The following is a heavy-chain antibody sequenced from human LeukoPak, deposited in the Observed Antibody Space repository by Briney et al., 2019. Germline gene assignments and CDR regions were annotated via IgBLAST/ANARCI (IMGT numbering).Heavy chain of an antibody. J-gene: IGHJ4*02. D-gene: IGHD3-3*01. CDR2: ISSSSRFI. CDR3: ARDKGIYDFWSGSDY. Sequence: GGSLRLSCAASGFIFSSYSMSWVRQAPGKGLEWVSSISSSSRFIYYADSVKGRFTISRDNAKNSLYLQMNSLRAEDTAVYYCARDKGIYDFWSGSDYWGQGTLVTVSS. V-gene: IGHV3-21*01. CDR1: GFIFSSYS.